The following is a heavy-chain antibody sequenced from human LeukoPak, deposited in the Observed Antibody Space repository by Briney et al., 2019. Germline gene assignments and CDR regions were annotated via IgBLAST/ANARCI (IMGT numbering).Heavy chain of an antibody. CDR2: ISSSGSTI. Sequence: QPGGSLRLSCAASGFTFSTYEMNWVRKAPGKGLEWLSYISSSGSTIYYADSVKGRFTISRDNAKNSLFLQMNSLRAEDTAIYYCARGPSVGSGWSPDYWGQGTLVTVSS. J-gene: IGHJ4*02. CDR1: GFTFSTYE. V-gene: IGHV3-48*03. D-gene: IGHD6-19*01. CDR3: ARGPSVGSGWSPDY.